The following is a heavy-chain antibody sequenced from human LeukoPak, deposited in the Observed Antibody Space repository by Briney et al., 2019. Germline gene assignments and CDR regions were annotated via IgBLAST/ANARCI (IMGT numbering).Heavy chain of an antibody. V-gene: IGHV3-21*01. CDR3: ARHTKPVYCSSTSCYGGGY. D-gene: IGHD2-2*01. CDR1: GFTFSSYS. Sequence: GGSLRLSCAASGFTFSSYSMNWVRQAPGKGLEWVSYISSSSSYIYYADSVKGRFTISRDNAKNSLYLQMNSLRAEDTAVYYCARHTKPVYCSSTSCYGGGYWGQGTLVTVSS. J-gene: IGHJ4*02. CDR2: ISSSSSYI.